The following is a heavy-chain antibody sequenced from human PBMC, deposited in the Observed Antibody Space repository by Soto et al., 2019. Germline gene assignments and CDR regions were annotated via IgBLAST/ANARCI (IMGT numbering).Heavy chain of an antibody. D-gene: IGHD3-16*01. V-gene: IGHV3-21*01. J-gene: IGHJ4*02. Sequence: KPGGSLRLSCTGSGFTFSAYNINWVRQAPGKGLEWVSSISAGSLFIYQPDSMKGRFTISRDDARNSVYLHMSGLTAEDTAVYYFARSPGVGVRGAYWGQGTLVTVSS. CDR2: ISAGSLFI. CDR1: GFTFSAYN. CDR3: ARSPGVGVRGAY.